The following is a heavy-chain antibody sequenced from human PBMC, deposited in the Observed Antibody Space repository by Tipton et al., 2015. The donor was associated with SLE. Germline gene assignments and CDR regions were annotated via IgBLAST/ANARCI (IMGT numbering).Heavy chain of an antibody. CDR3: ARCSGYYGMDV. D-gene: IGHD2-15*01. CDR1: GGSISSSSYY. Sequence: TLSLTCTVSGGSISSSSYYWGWIRQPPGKGLEWIGSIYYSGSTYYNPSLKSRVTISVDTSKNQFSLKLSSVTAADTAVYYCARCSGYYGMDVWGHGTTVTVSS. CDR2: IYYSGST. V-gene: IGHV4-39*07. J-gene: IGHJ6*02.